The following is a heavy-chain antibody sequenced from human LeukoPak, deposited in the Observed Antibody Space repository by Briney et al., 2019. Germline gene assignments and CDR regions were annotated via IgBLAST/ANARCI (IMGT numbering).Heavy chain of an antibody. D-gene: IGHD6-19*01. J-gene: IGHJ5*02. Sequence: RTGGSLRLSCSASGFNFETHAMHWVRQAPGRGLEWVAMIWRGGNYKFYADSVKGRISISRDDSTSAMYLQMDRLRGEDAAVYYCVTGPPSSGWAFWSWGEGALVTVSS. CDR3: VTGPPSSGWAFWS. V-gene: IGHV3-33*01. CDR1: GFNFETHA. CDR2: IWRGGNYK.